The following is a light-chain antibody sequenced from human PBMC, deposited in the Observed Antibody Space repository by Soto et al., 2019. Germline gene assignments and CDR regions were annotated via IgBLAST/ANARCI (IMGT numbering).Light chain of an antibody. Sequence: EIVMTQSPASLSVSPGDGATPSCRASQSVASNVARYQQKPGQGPRLLIHGASTRAVGVPARFSCSGSGTDFTLTISSLQSEDFAVYYCQQYHNWPPQYTFGQGTKLQIK. CDR3: QQYHNWPPQYT. V-gene: IGKV3-15*01. J-gene: IGKJ2*01. CDR2: GAS. CDR1: QSVASN.